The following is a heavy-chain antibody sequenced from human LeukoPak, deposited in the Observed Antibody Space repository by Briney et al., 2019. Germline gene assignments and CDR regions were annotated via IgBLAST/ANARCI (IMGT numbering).Heavy chain of an antibody. CDR2: ISYDGSNK. V-gene: IGHV3-30-3*01. CDR1: RFTFSSYA. D-gene: IGHD3-16*02. Sequence: GGSLRLSCAASRFTFSSYAMHWVRQAPGKGLEGGAVISYDGSNKYYADSVKGRFTISRDNSKNTLYLQMNSLRAEDTAVYYCARDYVWGSYRYTVLDYWGQGTLVTVSS. J-gene: IGHJ4*02. CDR3: ARDYVWGSYRYTVLDY.